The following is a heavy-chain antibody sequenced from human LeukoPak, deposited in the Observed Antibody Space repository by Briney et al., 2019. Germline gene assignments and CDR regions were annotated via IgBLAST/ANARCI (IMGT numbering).Heavy chain of an antibody. CDR3: ARGYNTFDY. V-gene: IGHV4-59*11. CDR1: TGSISGHY. J-gene: IGHJ4*02. D-gene: IGHD5-24*01. Sequence: SETLSLTCTVSTGSISGHYWSWIRQPPGEGLEWIGYIFYTGSTNYNPSLKSRVTISVDTSKNQFSLKLSSVTAADTAMYYCARGYNTFDYWGQGTLVTVSS. CDR2: IFYTGST.